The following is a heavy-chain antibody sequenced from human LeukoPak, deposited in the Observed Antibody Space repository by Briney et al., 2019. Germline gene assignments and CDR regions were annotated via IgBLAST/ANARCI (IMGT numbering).Heavy chain of an antibody. Sequence: QAGGSLRLSCAASGFTFSSCGMSWVRQTPGKGLEWVSGISGSGGRTYQADSVKGRFTISRDTAKNTLYLQMNSLRAEDTAVYYCARDGRSGNFDKWGQGTLVSVSS. CDR3: ARDGRSGNFDK. V-gene: IGHV3-23*01. D-gene: IGHD1-26*01. CDR2: ISGSGGRT. CDR1: GFTFSSCG. J-gene: IGHJ4*02.